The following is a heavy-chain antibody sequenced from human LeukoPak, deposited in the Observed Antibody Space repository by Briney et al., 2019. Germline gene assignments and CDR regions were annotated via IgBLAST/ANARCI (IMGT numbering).Heavy chain of an antibody. J-gene: IGHJ6*02. CDR1: GYSFTSYW. V-gene: IGHV5-51*01. Sequence: GESLKISCKGSGYSFTSYWIGWVRQMPGKGLEWMGIIYPGDSDTRYGPSFQGQVTISADKSISTAYLQWSSLKASDTAMYYCATSMVRGVIHYYYGMDVWGQGTTVTVSS. CDR3: ATSMVRGVIHYYYGMDV. D-gene: IGHD3-10*01. CDR2: IYPGDSDT.